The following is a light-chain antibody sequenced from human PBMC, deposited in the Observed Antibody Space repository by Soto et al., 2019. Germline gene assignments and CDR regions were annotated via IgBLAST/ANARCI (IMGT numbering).Light chain of an antibody. J-gene: IGKJ1*01. Sequence: NVLMPSPGTLALSPVERATLSCRPSHSVSSSYLGWYQQMVGQAPRLIIYDASSRATGIPDRFSASGSGTDFTLTISRLEPEDFAVYFLHQYSSSPPTFGQGTKVDIK. CDR3: HQYSSSPPT. V-gene: IGKV3-20*01. CDR1: HSVSSSY. CDR2: DAS.